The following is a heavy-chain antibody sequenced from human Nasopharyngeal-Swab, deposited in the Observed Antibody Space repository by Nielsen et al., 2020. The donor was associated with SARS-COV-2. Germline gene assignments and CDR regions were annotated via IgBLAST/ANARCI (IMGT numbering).Heavy chain of an antibody. D-gene: IGHD3-10*01. Sequence: SGPTLVKPTQTVTLTCTFSGFSLSTSGVCVSWIRQPPGKALEWLALIDWDDDKYYSTSLKTRLTISKDTSKNQVVLTMTNMDPVDTATYYCARILVGRYYGSGSYYYFDYWGQGTLVTVSS. CDR2: IDWDDDK. CDR3: ARILVGRYYGSGSYYYFDY. J-gene: IGHJ4*02. V-gene: IGHV2-70*01. CDR1: GFSLSTSGVC.